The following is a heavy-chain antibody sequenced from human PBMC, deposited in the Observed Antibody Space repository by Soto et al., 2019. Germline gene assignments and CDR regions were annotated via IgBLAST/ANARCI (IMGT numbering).Heavy chain of an antibody. CDR2: ISGSDANT. D-gene: IGHD1-26*01. Sequence: PGGSLRLSCAASGFTFSSYGMSWVRQAPGKGLEWVSSISGSDANTYYADSVKGRFTISRDNFKNTLYLQMNSLRADDTAVYYCATNQWELLNWGQGTLVTVSS. CDR3: ATNQWELLN. CDR1: GFTFSSYG. V-gene: IGHV3-23*01. J-gene: IGHJ4*02.